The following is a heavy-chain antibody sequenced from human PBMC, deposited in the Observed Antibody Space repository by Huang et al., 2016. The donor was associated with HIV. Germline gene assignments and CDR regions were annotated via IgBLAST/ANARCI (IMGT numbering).Heavy chain of an antibody. D-gene: IGHD6-6*01. CDR2: IKPKRGGT. V-gene: IGHV1-2*02. CDR1: GSTFTDSN. CDR3: ARDWSFGSSTSPAD. Sequence: QVQLVQSGAEVKNPGSSVRVSCNASGSTFTDSNIHWVRQAPGQGLEWKGWIKPKRGGTSYAQRFQGRITMTRDTTISTVHMDLRRIQSDDTAVYFCARDWSFGSSTSPADWGQGTLVTVSS. J-gene: IGHJ4*02.